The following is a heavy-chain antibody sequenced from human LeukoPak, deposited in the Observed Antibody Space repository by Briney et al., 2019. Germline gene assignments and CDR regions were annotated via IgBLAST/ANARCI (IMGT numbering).Heavy chain of an antibody. D-gene: IGHD2-15*01. J-gene: IGHJ4*02. CDR3: AKIPLNCSGGSCPFDY. CDR1: GFTFSDYY. V-gene: IGHV3-23*01. CDR2: ISGSGGST. Sequence: PGGSLRLSCAASGFTFSDYYMSWIRQAPGKGLEWVSAISGSGGSTYYADSVKGRFTISRDNSKNTLYLQMNSLRAEDTAVYYCAKIPLNCSGGSCPFDYWGQGTLVTVSS.